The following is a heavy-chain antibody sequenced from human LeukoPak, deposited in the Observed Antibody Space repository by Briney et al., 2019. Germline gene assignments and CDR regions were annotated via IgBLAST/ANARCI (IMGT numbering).Heavy chain of an antibody. D-gene: IGHD5-18*01. Sequence: SETLSLTCTVTGGSISSYYWSWIRQPPGKGLEWIGYIYYSGSTNYNPSLKSRVTISVDTSKNQFSLKLSSVTAADTAVYYCARLVTAFDIWGQGTMVTVSS. CDR3: ARLVTAFDI. J-gene: IGHJ3*02. V-gene: IGHV4-59*08. CDR2: IYYSGST. CDR1: GGSISSYY.